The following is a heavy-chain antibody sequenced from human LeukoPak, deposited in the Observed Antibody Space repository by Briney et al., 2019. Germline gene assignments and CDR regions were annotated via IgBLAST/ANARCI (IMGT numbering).Heavy chain of an antibody. Sequence: GGSLRLSCAASGFTFSSYAIHWVRQAPGKGLEWVAVISYDGSNKYYADSVKGRFTISRDNSKNTLYLQMNSLRAEDTAVYYCARETGGGNFDYWGQGTLVTVSS. V-gene: IGHV3-30-3*01. CDR2: ISYDGSNK. D-gene: IGHD3-16*01. J-gene: IGHJ4*02. CDR1: GFTFSSYA. CDR3: ARETGGGNFDY.